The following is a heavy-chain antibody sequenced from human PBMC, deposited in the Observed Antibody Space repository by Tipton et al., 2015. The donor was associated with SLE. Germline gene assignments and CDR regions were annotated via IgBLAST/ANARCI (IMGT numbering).Heavy chain of an antibody. CDR1: SGSISSSLYY. CDR3: ARGRWYFDL. V-gene: IGHV4-39*07. J-gene: IGHJ2*01. Sequence: GLVKPSESLSLTCTVSSGSISSSLYYWGWIRQPPGKGLEWIGSIYYNGCSYFNPSLQSRVTMSIDTSNNQFSLRLNSVTAADTAVYYCARGRWYFDLWGRGTLVTVSS. CDR2: IYYNGCS.